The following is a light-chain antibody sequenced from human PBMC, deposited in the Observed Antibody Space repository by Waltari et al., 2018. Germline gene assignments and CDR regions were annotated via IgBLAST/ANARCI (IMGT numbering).Light chain of an antibody. CDR2: EVS. V-gene: IGLV2-23*02. Sequence: QSALTHPASVSGSPGHSITISCTGTISDVGSYNLVSWYQQHPVKAPNLMIYEVSKRPSGVSNRFSGSKSGNTASLTISGLQAEDEADYYCCSYAGSSTLVFGGGTKLTVL. CDR3: CSYAGSSTLV. CDR1: ISDVGSYNL. J-gene: IGLJ3*02.